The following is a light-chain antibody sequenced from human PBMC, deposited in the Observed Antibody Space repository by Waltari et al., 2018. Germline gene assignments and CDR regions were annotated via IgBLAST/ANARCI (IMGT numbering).Light chain of an antibody. Sequence: DIQMTQSPSTLSASVGDRVTITCRASQSMSGWLAWYQQKPGKAPKLLFYKASNLQTGVPSRFGASGSGTEFTLIISSLQPDDFATYYCHQYHSYSTFGQGTKVEVK. J-gene: IGKJ1*01. CDR1: QSMSGW. V-gene: IGKV1-5*03. CDR2: KAS. CDR3: HQYHSYST.